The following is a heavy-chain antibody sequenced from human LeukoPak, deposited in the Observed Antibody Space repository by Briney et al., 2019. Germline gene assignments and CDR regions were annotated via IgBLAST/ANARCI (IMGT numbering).Heavy chain of an antibody. Sequence: SETLSLTCTVSGGSISSYYWSWIPQPPGKGLEWIGYIYYSGSTNYNPSLKSRVTISVDTSKNQFSLKLSSVTAADTAVYYCASPGIAAAGPFDYWGQGTLVTVSS. CDR1: GGSISSYY. J-gene: IGHJ4*02. CDR2: IYYSGST. D-gene: IGHD6-13*01. V-gene: IGHV4-59*01. CDR3: ASPGIAAAGPFDY.